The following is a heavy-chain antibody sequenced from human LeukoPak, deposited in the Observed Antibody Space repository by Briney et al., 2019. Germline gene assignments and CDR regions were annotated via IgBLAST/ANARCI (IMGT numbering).Heavy chain of an antibody. V-gene: IGHV3-48*01. Sequence: GGSLRLSCAASGFTFSSYSMNWVRQAPGKGPEWVSYISSSSSTIYYADSVKGRFTISRDNAKNSLYLQMNSLRAEDTAVYYCARIVVADHFDYWGQGTLVTVSS. D-gene: IGHD3-22*01. J-gene: IGHJ4*02. CDR3: ARIVVADHFDY. CDR1: GFTFSSYS. CDR2: ISSSSSTI.